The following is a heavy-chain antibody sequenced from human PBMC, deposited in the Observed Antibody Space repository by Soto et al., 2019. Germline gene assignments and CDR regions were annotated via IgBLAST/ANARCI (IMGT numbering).Heavy chain of an antibody. CDR1: GGTFRSYA. CDR2: IIPIFGTA. CDR3: ADYHSDRSGQWGPNWFDP. J-gene: IGHJ5*02. Sequence: SGKVSCKASGGTFRSYAISWVRQAPGQGLEWMGGIIPIFGTANYAQKFQGRVTITADESTSTAYMELSSLRSEDTAVYYCADYHSDRSGQWGPNWFDPWGQGTLVTVS. D-gene: IGHD3-22*01. V-gene: IGHV1-69*13.